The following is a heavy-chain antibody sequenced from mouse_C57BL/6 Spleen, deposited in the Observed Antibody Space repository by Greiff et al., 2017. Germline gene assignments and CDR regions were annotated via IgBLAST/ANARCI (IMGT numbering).Heavy chain of an antibody. Sequence: VQLQQSGPELVKPGASVKISCKASGYSFTGYYMNWVKQSPEKSLEWIGEINPSTGGTTYNQKFKAKATLTVDKSSSTAYMQLKSLTSEDSAVYYCARSRSNYLYYFDYWGQGTTLTVSS. D-gene: IGHD2-5*01. CDR2: INPSTGGT. CDR1: GYSFTGYY. V-gene: IGHV1-42*01. J-gene: IGHJ2*01. CDR3: ARSRSNYLYYFDY.